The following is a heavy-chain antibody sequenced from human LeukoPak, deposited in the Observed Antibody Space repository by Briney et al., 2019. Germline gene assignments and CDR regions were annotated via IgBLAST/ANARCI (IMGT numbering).Heavy chain of an antibody. CDR1: GFTFSSYW. Sequence: GGSLRLSCAASGFTFSSYWMHWVRQAPGKGLVWVSRINSDGSSTSYADAVKGRFTFSRDNAKNTLYLQMNSLRAEDTAVYYCAGSRSHNWFDPWGQGTLVTVSS. J-gene: IGHJ5*02. V-gene: IGHV3-74*01. D-gene: IGHD6-13*01. CDR2: INSDGSST. CDR3: AGSRSHNWFDP.